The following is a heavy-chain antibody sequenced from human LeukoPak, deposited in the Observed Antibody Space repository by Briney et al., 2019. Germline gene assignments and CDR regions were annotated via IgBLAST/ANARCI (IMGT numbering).Heavy chain of an antibody. Sequence: GGSLRLSCAASGFTFNTYGMTWVRQAPGKGLEWVSAITSSGGSTYYGDSVKGRFTISRDNSKNTLYLQMNSLRAEDTAVYYCARDRGGWPDYWGQGTLVTVSS. CDR1: GFTFNTYG. CDR3: ARDRGGWPDY. D-gene: IGHD6-19*01. CDR2: ITSSGGST. V-gene: IGHV3-23*01. J-gene: IGHJ4*02.